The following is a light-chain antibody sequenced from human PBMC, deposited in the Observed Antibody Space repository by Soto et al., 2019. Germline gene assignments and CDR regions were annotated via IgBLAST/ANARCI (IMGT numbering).Light chain of an antibody. Sequence: EIVVTQSPGILSVSPGDRATLSCRASQIVGRNVAWYQQKPGQAPTLLIYAASSRATGLPARFSGSGSGTDFTLTISSLQSEDFAVYYCQEDSKLPLFTFGPGTRVDIK. CDR1: QIVGRN. J-gene: IGKJ3*01. V-gene: IGKV3-15*01. CDR3: QEDSKLPLFT. CDR2: AAS.